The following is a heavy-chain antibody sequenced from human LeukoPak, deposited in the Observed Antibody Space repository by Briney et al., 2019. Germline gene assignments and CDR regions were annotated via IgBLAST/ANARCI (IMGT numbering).Heavy chain of an antibody. D-gene: IGHD2-8*01. CDR2: IYYSGST. Sequence: PSETLSLTCTVSGGSISSSIYYWGRIRQPPGKGLEWIGSIYYSGSTYYNPSLKSRVTISVDTSKNQFSLKLSSVTAADTAVYYCARLRDFSYASLGYFDYWGRGTLVTVSS. CDR3: ARLRDFSYASLGYFDY. CDR1: GGSISSSIYY. J-gene: IGHJ4*02. V-gene: IGHV4-39*01.